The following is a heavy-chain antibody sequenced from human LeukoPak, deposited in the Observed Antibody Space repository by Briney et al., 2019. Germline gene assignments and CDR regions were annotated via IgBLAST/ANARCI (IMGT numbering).Heavy chain of an antibody. CDR3: ARVQWLEGFDWFDP. V-gene: IGHV4-39*07. CDR2: IYYSGST. CDR1: GGFISSSSYY. D-gene: IGHD6-19*01. Sequence: PSETLSLTCTDSGGFISSSSYYWGWIRQPPAKGLEWIGSIYYSGSTYYNPSLKSRVTISVDTSKNRFSLNLSSVTAADTAVYYCARVQWLEGFDWFDPWGQGTLVTVSS. J-gene: IGHJ5*02.